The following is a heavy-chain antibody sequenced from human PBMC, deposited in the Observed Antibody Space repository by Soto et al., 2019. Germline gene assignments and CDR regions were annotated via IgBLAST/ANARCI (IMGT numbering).Heavy chain of an antibody. Sequence: SETLSLTCTISGGSLSAYYRSWIRQPPGKGLEYIGYIFYTGTTNYNSSLQSRVTFSVDTSKNQVSLLLNSVTTADTAIYYCAISGHTFGGAVWGQGLLVTVSS. CDR2: IFYTGTT. V-gene: IGHV4-59*01. CDR1: GGSLSAYY. D-gene: IGHD3-16*01. CDR3: AISGHTFGGAV. J-gene: IGHJ1*01.